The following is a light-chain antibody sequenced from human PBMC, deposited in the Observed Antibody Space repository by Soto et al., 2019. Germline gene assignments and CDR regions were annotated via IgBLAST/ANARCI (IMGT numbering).Light chain of an antibody. CDR1: SSDVGGYNY. J-gene: IGLJ1*01. Sequence: QSVLTQPASVSGSPGQSITISCTGTSSDVGGYNYVSWYQHHPGKAPKVMIYDVSGRPSGVSNRFSGSKSGNTASLTISGLQAEDEADYYCSSYTSSSTLGYVFGTGTKLTVL. CDR3: SSYTSSSTLGYV. V-gene: IGLV2-14*01. CDR2: DVS.